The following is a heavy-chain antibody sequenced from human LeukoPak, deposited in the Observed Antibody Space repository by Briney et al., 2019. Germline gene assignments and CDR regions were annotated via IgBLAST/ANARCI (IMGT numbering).Heavy chain of an antibody. D-gene: IGHD4-11*01. CDR3: ARDRATVTTGYYYYMDV. CDR2: IIPIFGTA. V-gene: IGHV1-69*13. CDR1: GGTFSSYA. Sequence: SVKVSCKASGGTFSSYAISWVRQAPGQGLEWMGGIIPIFGTANYAQKFQGRVTITAGESTSTAYMELSSLRSEDTAVYYCARDRATVTTGYYYYMDVWGKGTTVTVSS. J-gene: IGHJ6*03.